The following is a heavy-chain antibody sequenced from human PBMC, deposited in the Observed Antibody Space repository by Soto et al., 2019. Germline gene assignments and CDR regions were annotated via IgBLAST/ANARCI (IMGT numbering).Heavy chain of an antibody. Sequence: PSETLSLTSTVSGGSISSGGYYWSWIRHHPGKGLEWIGYIYYSGSTYYNPSLKSRVTISVDTSKNQFSLKLSSVTAADTAVYYCARSPANYYDSSGYYPQGNWFDPWGQGTKVTVSS. CDR1: GGSISSGGYY. V-gene: IGHV4-31*03. CDR2: IYYSGST. D-gene: IGHD3-22*01. CDR3: ARSPANYYDSSGYYPQGNWFDP. J-gene: IGHJ5*02.